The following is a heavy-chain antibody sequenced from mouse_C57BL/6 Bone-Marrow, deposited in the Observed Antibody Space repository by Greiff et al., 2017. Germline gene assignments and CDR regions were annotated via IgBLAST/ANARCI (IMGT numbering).Heavy chain of an antibody. D-gene: IGHD2-12*01. CDR1: GYTFTDYE. CDR2: IDPETGGT. J-gene: IGHJ3*01. V-gene: IGHV1-15*01. CDR3: TSAYYRTWFAY. Sequence: VQLQQSGAELVRPGASVTLSCKASGYTFTDYEMHWVKQTPVHGLEWIGAIDPETGGTAYNQKFKGKAILTADKSSSTAYMELRSLTSEDSAVYYCTSAYYRTWFAYWGQGTLVTVS.